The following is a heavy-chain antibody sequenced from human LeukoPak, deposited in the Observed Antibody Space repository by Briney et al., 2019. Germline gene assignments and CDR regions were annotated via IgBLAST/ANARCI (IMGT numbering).Heavy chain of an antibody. CDR3: ARDSMANYDILTGYSNGAFDI. V-gene: IGHV3-48*04. D-gene: IGHD3-9*01. J-gene: IGHJ3*02. CDR2: ISSSGSTI. Sequence: PGGSLRLSCAASGFTFSSYSMNWVRQAPGKGLEWVSYISSSGSTIYYADSVKGRFTISRDNAKNSLYLQMNSLRAEDTAVYYCARDSMANYDILTGYSNGAFDIWGQGTMVTVSS. CDR1: GFTFSSYS.